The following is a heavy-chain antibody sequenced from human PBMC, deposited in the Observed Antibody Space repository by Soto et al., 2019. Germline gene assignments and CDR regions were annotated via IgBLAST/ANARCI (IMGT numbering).Heavy chain of an antibody. Sequence: PGGSLRLSCAASGFTFSSYGMHWVRQAPGKGLEWVAVISYDGSNKYYADSVKGRFTISRDNSKNTLYLQMNSLRAEDTAVYYCAKDDGDYGSYYGMDVWGQGTTVTVPS. D-gene: IGHD4-17*01. CDR2: ISYDGSNK. CDR3: AKDDGDYGSYYGMDV. CDR1: GFTFSSYG. V-gene: IGHV3-30*18. J-gene: IGHJ6*02.